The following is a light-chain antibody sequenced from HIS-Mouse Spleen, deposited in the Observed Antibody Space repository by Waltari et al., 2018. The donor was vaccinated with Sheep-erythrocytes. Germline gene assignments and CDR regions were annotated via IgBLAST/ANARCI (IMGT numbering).Light chain of an antibody. V-gene: IGLV3-1*01. Sequence: SYELTQPSSVSVFPGQTASITCSGDKLGDKYACWYQQKPGQSPVLVIYQDSKRPSGIPERFSGSNSGNTATLTISGTQAMDEADYYCQAWDSSTWVFGGGTKLTVL. CDR2: QDS. CDR3: QAWDSSTWV. J-gene: IGLJ3*02. CDR1: KLGDKY.